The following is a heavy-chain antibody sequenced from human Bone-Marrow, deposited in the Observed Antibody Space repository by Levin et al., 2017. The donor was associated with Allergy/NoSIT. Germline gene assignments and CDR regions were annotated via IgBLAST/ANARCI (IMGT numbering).Heavy chain of an antibody. Sequence: NASETLSLTCTVSGGSISSGTYYWTWIRQPAGKGLEWIGRIYTSGSTNYSPSLKSRVTISPDTSKNQVSLRLTFVTAADTAMYYCARESGYAARLDYWGQGTLVTVSS. CDR2: IYTSGST. CDR3: ARESGYAARLDY. J-gene: IGHJ4*02. CDR1: GGSISSGTYY. D-gene: IGHD3-16*01. V-gene: IGHV4-61*02.